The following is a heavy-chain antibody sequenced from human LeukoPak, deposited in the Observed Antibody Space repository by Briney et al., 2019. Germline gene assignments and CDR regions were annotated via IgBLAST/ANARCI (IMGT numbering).Heavy chain of an antibody. J-gene: IGHJ3*02. CDR3: ARDRESAFDI. CDR2: INPSGGST. V-gene: IGHV1-46*01. Sequence: ASVKVSCKASGYTFTSYYTHWVRQAPGQGLEWMGKINPSGGSTSYAQKFQGRVTMTRDTSTSTVYMELSSLRSEDTAVYYCARDRESAFDIWGQGTMVTVSS. CDR1: GYTFTSYY. D-gene: IGHD1-26*01.